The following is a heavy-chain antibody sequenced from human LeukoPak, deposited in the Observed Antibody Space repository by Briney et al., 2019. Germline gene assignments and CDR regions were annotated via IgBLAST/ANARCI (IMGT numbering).Heavy chain of an antibody. D-gene: IGHD1-1*01. CDR1: GDTFSKYG. CDR2: INDGGDTT. J-gene: IGHJ4*02. Sequence: TGGSLRLSCVAPGDTFSKYGMSWVRQAPGKGLEWVSAINDGGDTTFYADSVRGRFTISRDNSKNTLYLQINSLRAGDTAVYYCANNWDYFDYWGQGTLVTVSS. V-gene: IGHV3-23*01. CDR3: ANNWDYFDY.